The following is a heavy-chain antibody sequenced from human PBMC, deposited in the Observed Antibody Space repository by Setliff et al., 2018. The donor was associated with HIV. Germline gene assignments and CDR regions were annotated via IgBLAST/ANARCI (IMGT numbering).Heavy chain of an antibody. CDR3: AREAYRLPWIDN. CDR2: IKQDESEE. D-gene: IGHD1-1*01. Sequence: PGGSLGLSCAASGFTFSDHYMDWVRQAPGKGLEWVANIKQDESEEWYADSVKGRFTISRDNTKNSLYLQINSLSAEDTAVYYCAREAYRLPWIDNWGQGTLVTVSS. V-gene: IGHV3-7*03. J-gene: IGHJ4*02. CDR1: GFTFSDHY.